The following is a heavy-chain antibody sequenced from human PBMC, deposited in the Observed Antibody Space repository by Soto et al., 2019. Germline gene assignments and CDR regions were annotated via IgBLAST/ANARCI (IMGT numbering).Heavy chain of an antibody. J-gene: IGHJ4*02. CDR2: TYYSGGP. D-gene: IGHD5-12*01. V-gene: IGHV4-30-4*01. Sequence: QVQLQESGPGLVKAAQTLSLTCTLSGASVSSAAQYWSWIRQPPGKVLEWIGYTYYSGGPYYNASLQRRVISSVDTSQNPFSLKLTSVTAADTAVEYCARLIGYDPAGAADKWGPGILVSVA. CDR1: GASVSSAAQY. CDR3: ARLIGYDPAGAADK.